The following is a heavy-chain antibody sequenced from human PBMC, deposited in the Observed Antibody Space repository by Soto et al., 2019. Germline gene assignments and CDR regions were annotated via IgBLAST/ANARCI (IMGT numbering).Heavy chain of an antibody. Sequence: SVKVSCKASGGTFSSYAISWVRQAPGQGIEWMGGIIPIFGTANYAQKFQGRVTITADESTSTAYMELSSLRSEDTAVYYCARNRIITMIVVVRSDGMDVWGQGTTVTVSS. D-gene: IGHD3-22*01. J-gene: IGHJ6*02. V-gene: IGHV1-69*13. CDR1: GGTFSSYA. CDR3: ARNRIITMIVVVRSDGMDV. CDR2: IIPIFGTA.